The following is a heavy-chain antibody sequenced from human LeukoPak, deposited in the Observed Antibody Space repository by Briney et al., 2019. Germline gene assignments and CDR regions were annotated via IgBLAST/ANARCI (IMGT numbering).Heavy chain of an antibody. D-gene: IGHD5-12*01. CDR2: IIPIFGTA. V-gene: IGHV1-69*13. CDR1: GGTFSSYA. CDR3: ATDSGYDRADFDY. Sequence: ASVKVSCKASGGTFSSYAISWVRQAPGQGLEWMGGIIPIFGTANYAQKFQGRVTITADESTSTAYIELRSLRSDDTAVYYCATDSGYDRADFDYWGQGTLVTVSS. J-gene: IGHJ4*02.